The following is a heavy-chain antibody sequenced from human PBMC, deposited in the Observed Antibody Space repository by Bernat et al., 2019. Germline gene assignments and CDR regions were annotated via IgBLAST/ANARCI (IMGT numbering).Heavy chain of an antibody. D-gene: IGHD3-22*01. V-gene: IGHV1-2*02. Sequence: QVQVVQSGAEVKKPGASVKVSCKASGYIFTGYYKHWVRQAPGQGLEWMGWINPNSGGIKYAQKFQGRVTMTRDTSISTAYMELSRLRSDDTAVYYCARGPAGYYDSSDYYLGAFDVWGQGTMVTVSS. CDR3: ARGPAGYYDSSDYYLGAFDV. CDR2: INPNSGGI. J-gene: IGHJ3*01. CDR1: GYIFTGYY.